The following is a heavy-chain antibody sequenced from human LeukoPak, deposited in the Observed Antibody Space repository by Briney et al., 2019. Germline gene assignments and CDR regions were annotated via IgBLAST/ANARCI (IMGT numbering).Heavy chain of an antibody. CDR2: SYYSGST. J-gene: IGHJ4*02. Sequence: SEILSLTCTVSGGSINNYYWTWLRQPPGKGLEWIGYSYYSGSTNYNPSLMSRVTISVDTSKNQFSLKLSSVTAADTAVYYCARDKRHSYGRYFDPWGQGMLVTVSS. D-gene: IGHD5-18*01. V-gene: IGHV4-59*01. CDR3: ARDKRHSYGRYFDP. CDR1: GGSINNYY.